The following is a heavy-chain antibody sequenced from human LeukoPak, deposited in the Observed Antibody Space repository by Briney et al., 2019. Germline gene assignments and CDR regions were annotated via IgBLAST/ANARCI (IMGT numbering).Heavy chain of an antibody. Sequence: GGAPRPSCATSWFTFRSYSLNWVRPGPGEGVEVVSSISSSSSYIYYADSVKGRFTISRDNAKNSLYLQMNSLRAEDTAVYYCASFDDSSGYYDYWGQGTLVTVSS. CDR1: WFTFRSYS. CDR2: ISSSSSYI. D-gene: IGHD3-22*01. V-gene: IGHV3-21*01. CDR3: ASFDDSSGYYDY. J-gene: IGHJ4*02.